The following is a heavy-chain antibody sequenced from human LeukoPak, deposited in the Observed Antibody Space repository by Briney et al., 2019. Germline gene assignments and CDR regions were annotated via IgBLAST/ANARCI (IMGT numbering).Heavy chain of an antibody. V-gene: IGHV3-23*01. CDR1: GFTFSNYA. J-gene: IGHJ5*02. Sequence: GGSLRLSCAASGFTFSNYAMSWDRQAPGKGLEWVSASGSGGNTYYADSVKGRFTISRDNSKNTLYLQMNSLRAEDTAAYYCASMGATWQFTSWGQGTLVTVSS. D-gene: IGHD1-26*01. CDR3: ASMGATWQFTS. CDR2: SGSGGNT.